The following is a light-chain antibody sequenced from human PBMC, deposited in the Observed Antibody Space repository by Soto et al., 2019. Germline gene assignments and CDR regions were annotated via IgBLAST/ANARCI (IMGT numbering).Light chain of an antibody. CDR1: SSNIGAGYG. Sequence: QSVLTQPPSVSGAPGQRVTISCTGSSSNIGAGYGVHWYQQLPGTAPKLLIYDNSNRPSGVPDRFSGSKSGTSASLAITGLQAEDEADYYCHSFDSSLSGVVFGGGTKLTVL. CDR2: DNS. V-gene: IGLV1-40*01. J-gene: IGLJ2*01. CDR3: HSFDSSLSGVV.